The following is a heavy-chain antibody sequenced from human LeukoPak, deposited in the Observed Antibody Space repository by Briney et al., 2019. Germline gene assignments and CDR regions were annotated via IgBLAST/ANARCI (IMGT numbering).Heavy chain of an antibody. CDR2: IWYDGSNK. Sequence: PGGSLRLSCAASGFTFSSYGMHWVRQAPGKGLEWVAVIWYDGSNKYYADSVKGRFTISRDNSKNTLYLQMNSLRAEDTAVYYCARVARPHSSSPWNYYFAYWGQGTLVTISS. CDR1: GFTFSSYG. CDR3: ARVARPHSSSPWNYYFAY. J-gene: IGHJ4*02. V-gene: IGHV3-33*01. D-gene: IGHD6-13*01.